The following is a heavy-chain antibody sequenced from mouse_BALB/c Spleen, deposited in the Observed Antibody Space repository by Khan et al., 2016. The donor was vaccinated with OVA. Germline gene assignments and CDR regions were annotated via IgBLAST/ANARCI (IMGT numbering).Heavy chain of an antibody. CDR2: ILPRSGST. D-gene: IGHD3-1*01. J-gene: IGHJ4*01. Sequence: QVPPPHSVAELMNPGASVKISCKASGYTFSTYWIEWVKQRPGHGLEWIGEILPRSGSTNYNENFKGKATFTADKSSNTASMQLSSMTSEDSAVYYSASTAHANCGAMDYWGQGTSVTVSS. V-gene: IGHV1-9*01. CDR3: ASTAHANCGAMDY. CDR1: GYTFSTYW.